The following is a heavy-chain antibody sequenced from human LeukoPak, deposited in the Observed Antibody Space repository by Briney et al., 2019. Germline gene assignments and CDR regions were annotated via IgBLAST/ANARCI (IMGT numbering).Heavy chain of an antibody. CDR3: AAHEYSSSSGFDY. CDR2: ISGSGGST. J-gene: IGHJ4*02. CDR1: GFTFSSYA. V-gene: IGHV3-23*01. Sequence: GGSLRLSCAASGFTFSSYAMSWVRQAPGKGLELVSAISGSGGSTYYADSVKGRFTISRDNSKNTLYLQMNSLRAEDTAVYYCAAHEYSSSSGFDYWGQGTLVTVSS. D-gene: IGHD6-6*01.